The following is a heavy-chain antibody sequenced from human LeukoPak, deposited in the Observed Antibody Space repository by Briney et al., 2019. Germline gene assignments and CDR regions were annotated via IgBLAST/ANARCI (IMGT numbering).Heavy chain of an antibody. D-gene: IGHD3-22*01. V-gene: IGHV3-23*01. CDR3: AKGSYYDSSGSFYFDY. CDR2: ISGSGDNT. J-gene: IGHJ4*02. CDR1: GFTFSSYA. Sequence: GGSLRLSCAASGFTFSSYAMSWVRQAPGKGLEWVSGISGSGDNTYYADSVKGRFTISRDNSENTPYVQVNSLGTEDTAAYYCAKGSYYDSSGSFYFDYWGQGTLVTVPS.